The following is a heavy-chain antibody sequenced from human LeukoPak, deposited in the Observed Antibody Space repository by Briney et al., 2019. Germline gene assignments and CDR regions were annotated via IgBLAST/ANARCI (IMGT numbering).Heavy chain of an antibody. J-gene: IGHJ3*02. CDR1: GFTFSSYG. V-gene: IGHV3-30*03. CDR3: AREFTVIHAFDI. Sequence: GRSLRLSCAASGFTFSSYGMHWVRQAPGKGLEWVAVISYDGSNKYYADSVKGRFTISRDNSKNTLYLQMNSLRAEDTAVYYCAREFTVIHAFDIWGQGTMVTVSS. D-gene: IGHD4-17*01. CDR2: ISYDGSNK.